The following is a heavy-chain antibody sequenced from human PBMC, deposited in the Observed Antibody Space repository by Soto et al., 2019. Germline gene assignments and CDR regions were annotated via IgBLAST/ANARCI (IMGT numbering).Heavy chain of an antibody. CDR1: GGTFSSYA. V-gene: IGHV1-46*01. Sequence: QVQLVQSGAEVKKPGSSVKVSCKASGGTFSSYAISWVRQAPGQGLEWMGVINPSGDSTYYAQRFQGRVSMTKDTSTSTLYMELSSLRSDDTAVYYCARDWEFGYWGQGTLVTVSS. D-gene: IGHD3-10*01. CDR3: ARDWEFGY. J-gene: IGHJ4*02. CDR2: INPSGDST.